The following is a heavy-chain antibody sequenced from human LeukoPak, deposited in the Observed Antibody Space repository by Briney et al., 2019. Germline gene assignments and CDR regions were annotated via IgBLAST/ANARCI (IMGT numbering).Heavy chain of an antibody. J-gene: IGHJ4*02. CDR3: ASVRDGWFRFDS. V-gene: IGHV3-74*01. D-gene: IGHD5-24*01. CDR1: GFTFSSYW. CDR2: INGDGSII. Sequence: GGSLRLSCAASGFTFSSYWIHWVRQAPGNGLVCVSRINGDGSIITYADSVKGRFTISRDNAKNTVSLQMNSLRAEDTAVYYCASVRDGWFRFDSWGQGTLVTVSS.